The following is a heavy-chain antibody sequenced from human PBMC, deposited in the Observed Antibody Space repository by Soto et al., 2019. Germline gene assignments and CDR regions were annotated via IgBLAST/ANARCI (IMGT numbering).Heavy chain of an antibody. CDR3: ARQGEICLGNDCHRHFDS. CDR1: GFTFSDYW. V-gene: IGHV3-7*03. CDR2: IRADGGET. Sequence: EVQLAESGGGLVQSGGSLRLSCAASGFTFSDYWMNWVRQTRGKGLEWVASIRADGGETHYVDSVKGRFTISRDNARKSLDVQMNDLGVEDTAVYYCARQGEICLGNDCHRHFDSWGQGTLVTVSS. D-gene: IGHD5-12*01. J-gene: IGHJ4*02.